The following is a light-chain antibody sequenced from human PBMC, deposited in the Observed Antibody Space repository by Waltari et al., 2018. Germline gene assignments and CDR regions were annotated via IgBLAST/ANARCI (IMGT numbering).Light chain of an antibody. CDR2: GVG. V-gene: IGLV3-19*01. CDR1: SLRQNF. CDR3: NSRDITGQHWV. Sequence: SSDLTQDPAVSVALGQTVRIPCPGDSLRQNFASWYQQKPGQAPVLVIFGVGNRPSGIPDRFSGSNSGQTSFLTITGAQAADEADYYFNSRDITGQHWVFGGGTRLTVL. J-gene: IGLJ3*02.